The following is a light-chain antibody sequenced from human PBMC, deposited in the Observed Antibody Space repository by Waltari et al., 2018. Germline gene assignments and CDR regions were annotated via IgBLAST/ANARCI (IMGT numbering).Light chain of an antibody. V-gene: IGLV4-69*01. CDR2: VNSDGRH. Sequence: QLVLTQSPSASASLGASVKLTCTLSSGHSSNVVAWLQQQPEKGPRYLMKVNSDGRHSQGDEIPDRFSGTSSGAERYLTISNLQSEDEADYYCQSGGHGTWVFGGGTKLTVL. CDR3: QSGGHGTWV. CDR1: SGHSSNV. J-gene: IGLJ3*02.